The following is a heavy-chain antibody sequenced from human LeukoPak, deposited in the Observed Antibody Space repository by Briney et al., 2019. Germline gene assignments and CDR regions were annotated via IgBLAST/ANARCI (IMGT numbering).Heavy chain of an antibody. CDR3: ARGAYRIAAAGTWYFDP. Sequence: GGSLRLSCAASGFTFSSFSMNWVRQAPGKGLEWVSSIYSTTTYIYYADSVKGRFTISGDNAKNSLYLQMNSLRAEDTGIYYCARGAYRIAAAGTWYFDPWGRGTLVTVSS. CDR1: GFTFSSFS. D-gene: IGHD6-13*01. J-gene: IGHJ2*01. V-gene: IGHV3-21*01. CDR2: IYSTTTYI.